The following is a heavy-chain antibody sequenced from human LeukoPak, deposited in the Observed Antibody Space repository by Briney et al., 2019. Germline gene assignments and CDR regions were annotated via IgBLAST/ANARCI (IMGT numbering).Heavy chain of an antibody. D-gene: IGHD6-25*01. Sequence: SETLPLTCSVSADSIIGYYWSWIRQPPGKGLEWIGYIYYSGSTNYNPSLKSRVTISVDTSKNQFSLKLSSVTAADTAVYYCARAAKDAFDIWGQGTMVTVSS. J-gene: IGHJ3*02. V-gene: IGHV4-59*01. CDR2: IYYSGST. CDR1: ADSIIGYY. CDR3: ARAAKDAFDI.